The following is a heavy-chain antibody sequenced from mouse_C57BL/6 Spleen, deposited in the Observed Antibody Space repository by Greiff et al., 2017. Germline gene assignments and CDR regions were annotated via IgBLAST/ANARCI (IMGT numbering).Heavy chain of an antibody. Sequence: EVQLQQSGTVLARPGASVKMSCKTSGYTFTSYWMHWVKQRPGQGLEWIGGIYPGNSDTSYNQKFKGKAKLTAVTSASTAYMELSSLTNEDSAVYYCTRKEVLPEGYFDYWGQGTTLTVSS. CDR3: TRKEVLPEGYFDY. J-gene: IGHJ2*01. CDR1: GYTFTSYW. V-gene: IGHV1-5*01. D-gene: IGHD1-1*01. CDR2: IYPGNSDT.